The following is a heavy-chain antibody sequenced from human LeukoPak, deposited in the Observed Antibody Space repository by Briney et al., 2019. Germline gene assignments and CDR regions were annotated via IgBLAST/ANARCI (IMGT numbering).Heavy chain of an antibody. V-gene: IGHV3-23*01. J-gene: IGHJ3*02. CDR3: AKDVGKYCSGGSCYNDAFDI. CDR2: ISGSGGST. Sequence: PGGSLRLSCAASGFTFSSYAMSWVRQAPGKGLEWVSAISGSGGSTYYADSVKGRSTISRDNSKNTLYLQMNSLRAEDTAVYYCAKDVGKYCSGGSCYNDAFDIWGQGTMVTVSS. D-gene: IGHD2-15*01. CDR1: GFTFSSYA.